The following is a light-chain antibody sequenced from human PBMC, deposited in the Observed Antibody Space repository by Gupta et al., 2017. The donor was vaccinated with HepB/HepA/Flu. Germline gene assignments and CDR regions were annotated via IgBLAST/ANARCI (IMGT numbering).Light chain of an antibody. CDR2: TAS. CDR3: QKYYSAPFT. J-gene: IGKJ4*01. V-gene: IGKV1-27*01. Sequence: DSDLTQSPSSLSASVGDRVTISCRASQGIGNHVAWYQQRPGEVPRLLIYTASTLQSGVPSRFSGSGSGTDFTLTISSLQPEDVATYYCQKYYSAPFTFGGGTKVEI. CDR1: QGIGNH.